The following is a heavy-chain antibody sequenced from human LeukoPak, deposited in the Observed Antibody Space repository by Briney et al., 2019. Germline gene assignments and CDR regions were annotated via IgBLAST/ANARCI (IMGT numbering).Heavy chain of an antibody. Sequence: PSETLSLTCAVSGGSIRTSRYYWGWIRQSPGKGLEWIVSIDYFGSAYYMPSLLSRATISIDTSKKQISLTLPSVTATDTGLYYCATHDEGSYFESWGQGTLVTVSS. D-gene: IGHD3-10*01. CDR2: IDYFGSA. CDR1: GGSIRTSRYY. V-gene: IGHV4-39*01. J-gene: IGHJ4*02. CDR3: ATHDEGSYFES.